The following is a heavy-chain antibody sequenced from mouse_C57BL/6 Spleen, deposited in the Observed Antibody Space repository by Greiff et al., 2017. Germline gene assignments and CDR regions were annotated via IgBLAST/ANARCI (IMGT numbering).Heavy chain of an antibody. CDR3: LRYAMDY. Sequence: QVQLKQSGAELVRPGASVTLSCKASGYTFTDYEMHWVKQTPVHGLDWIGAIDPETGGTAYNQKFKGKAILTADKSSSTAYMELRSLTSEDSAVYYCLRYAMDYWGQGTSVTVSS. CDR2: IDPETGGT. D-gene: IGHD3-2*02. J-gene: IGHJ4*01. CDR1: GYTFTDYE. V-gene: IGHV1-15*01.